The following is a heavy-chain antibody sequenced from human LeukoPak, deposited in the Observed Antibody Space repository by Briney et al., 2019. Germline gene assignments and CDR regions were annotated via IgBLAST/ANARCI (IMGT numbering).Heavy chain of an antibody. CDR3: ARGVFGSSSWYVGWFDP. Sequence: SETLSLTCAVSGYSISSSNWWGWIRQPPGKGLEWIGYIYYSGSTCYNPSLKSRVTMSVDTSKNQFSLKLSSVTAVDTAVYYCARGVFGSSSWYVGWFDPWGQGTLVTVSS. CDR2: IYYSGST. J-gene: IGHJ5*02. CDR1: GYSISSSNW. D-gene: IGHD6-13*01. V-gene: IGHV4-28*03.